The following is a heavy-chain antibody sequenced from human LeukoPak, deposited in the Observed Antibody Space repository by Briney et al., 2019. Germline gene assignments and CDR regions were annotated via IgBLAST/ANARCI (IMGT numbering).Heavy chain of an antibody. D-gene: IGHD1-1*01. CDR3: IANLDY. CDR2: LKSKTDGATS. V-gene: IGHV3-15*01. J-gene: IGHJ4*02. CDR1: GITFSDAW. Sequence: KTGGSLRLSCEASGITFSDAWMSWVRQVPGKGLEWIALLKSKTDGATSDYAAPVKGRFTVSRNDAENTLFLQMDSLKIDDTAVYYCIANLDYWGQGTLVTVSS.